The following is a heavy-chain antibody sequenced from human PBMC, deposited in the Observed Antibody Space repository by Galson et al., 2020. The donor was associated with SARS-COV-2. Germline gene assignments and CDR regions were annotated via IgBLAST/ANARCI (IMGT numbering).Heavy chain of an antibody. D-gene: IGHD3-9*01. V-gene: IGHV4-30-4*01. CDR3: ARQLRYFLDY. CDR1: GGSISSGDYY. Sequence: SETLSLTCTVSGGSISSGDYYWSWIRQPPGKGLEWLGYIYYSGSTYYNPSLKSRVTISVDTSKNQFSLKLSSVTAADTAVYYCARQLRYFLDYWGQGTLVTVSS. CDR2: IYYSGST. J-gene: IGHJ4*02.